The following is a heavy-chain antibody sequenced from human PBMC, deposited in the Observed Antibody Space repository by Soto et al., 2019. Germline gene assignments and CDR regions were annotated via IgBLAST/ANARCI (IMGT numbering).Heavy chain of an antibody. CDR1: GDSVSSNSAA. J-gene: IGHJ6*02. V-gene: IGHV6-1*01. D-gene: IGHD1-7*01. CDR3: ARDGPTCINWNYSSFCFGSWYYYGMDV. CDR2: TYYRSKWYN. Sequence: SQTLSLTCAISGDSVSSNSAAWNWIRQSPSRGLEWLGRTYYRSKWYNDYAVSVKSRITINPDTSKNQFSLQLNSVTPEDTAVYYCARDGPTCINWNYSSFCFGSWYYYGMDVWGQGTTVTVSS.